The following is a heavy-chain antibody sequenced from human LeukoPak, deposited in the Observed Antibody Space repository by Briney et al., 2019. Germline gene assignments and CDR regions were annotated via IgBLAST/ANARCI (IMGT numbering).Heavy chain of an antibody. CDR1: GGSTSSSSFY. CDR2: ISYSGRT. Sequence: SETLSLTCTVSGGSTSSSSFYWGWIRQPPGKGLECIGRISYSGRTYYNPSLQSRVTISVDTSKNQFSLKLSSVTAADTAVYYCARQNYDEGNYYYYGLDVWGQGTTVTVSS. V-gene: IGHV4-39*01. CDR3: ARQNYDEGNYYYYGLDV. J-gene: IGHJ6*02. D-gene: IGHD3-3*01.